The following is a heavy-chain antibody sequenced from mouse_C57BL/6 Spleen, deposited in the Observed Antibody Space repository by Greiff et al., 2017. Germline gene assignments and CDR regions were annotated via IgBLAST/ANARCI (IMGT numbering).Heavy chain of an antibody. CDR1: GFTFTDYY. CDR3: ASLIYYYGSSYSMDD. V-gene: IGHV7-3*01. D-gene: IGHD1-1*01. Sequence: EVKLLESGGGLVQPGGSLSLSCAASGFTFTDYYMSWVRQPPGQALEWMGFIRNKANGSTTEYSASVKGRFTISRDNSQSILYLQMNALRAEDSATYYCASLIYYYGSSYSMDDWGQGTSVTVSS. CDR2: IRNKANGSTT. J-gene: IGHJ4*01.